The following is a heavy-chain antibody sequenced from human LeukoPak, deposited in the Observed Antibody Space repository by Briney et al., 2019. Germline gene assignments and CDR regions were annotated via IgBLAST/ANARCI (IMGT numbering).Heavy chain of an antibody. Sequence: GCTVTLSYAPSGFTLDDYSMQGVRQAAAKGLEGVEGICWYSGSIGYADSVKGRFTMSRDNAQNSLYLQLNSLRAEDTALYYCAKDIASCGGDCYSGGGYGNYYYYGMDVWGQGTTVTVSS. CDR3: AKDIASCGGDCYSGGGYGNYYYYGMDV. D-gene: IGHD2-21*02. J-gene: IGHJ6*02. CDR2: ICWYSGSI. V-gene: IGHV3-9*01. CDR1: GFTLDDYS.